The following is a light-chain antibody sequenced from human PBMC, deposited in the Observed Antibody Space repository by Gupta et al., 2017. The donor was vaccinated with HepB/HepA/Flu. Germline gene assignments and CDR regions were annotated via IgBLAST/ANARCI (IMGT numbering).Light chain of an antibody. CDR3: QQYGSSPYT. J-gene: IGKJ2*01. V-gene: IGKV3-20*01. CDR1: QSVSSSY. CDR2: GAS. Sequence: EIVLTQSPGTLSLAPGERATPSCRASQSVSSSYLGWYQQKPGQAPRLLIYGASSGATGIPDRFSGSGSGTEFTLTISRLEPEDFAVYYCQQYGSSPYTFGQGTKLEIK.